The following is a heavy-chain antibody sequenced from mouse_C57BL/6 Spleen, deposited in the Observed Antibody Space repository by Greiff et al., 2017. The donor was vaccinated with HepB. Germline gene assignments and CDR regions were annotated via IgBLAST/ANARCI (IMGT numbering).Heavy chain of an antibody. J-gene: IGHJ3*01. D-gene: IGHD4-1*01. Sequence: EVQLPESGPGLVKPSQSLSLTCSVTGYSITSGYYWHWIRQFPGNTLEWMGYISYDGSNNYNPSRKNRLSITRDTSKNQFFLKLNSVTTEDTATYYCASWDFAWFAYWGQGTLVTVSA. CDR3: ASWDFAWFAY. V-gene: IGHV3-6*01. CDR2: ISYDGSN. CDR1: GYSITSGYY.